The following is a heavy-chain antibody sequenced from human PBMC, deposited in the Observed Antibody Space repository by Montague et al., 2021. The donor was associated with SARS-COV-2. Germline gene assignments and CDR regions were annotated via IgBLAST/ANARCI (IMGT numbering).Heavy chain of an antibody. J-gene: IGHJ3*02. Sequence: CAISGDSVSRHTPAWNWIRQSPSRGLEWLGRTYYGSSWNTDYAVSVKSRITISPDTSKNQFSLHLSSVTPEDTAVYYCARGWNYAFDIWSQGTMVTVSS. CDR2: TYYGSSWNT. CDR3: ARGWNYAFDI. V-gene: IGHV6-1*01. D-gene: IGHD1-7*01. CDR1: GDSVSRHTPA.